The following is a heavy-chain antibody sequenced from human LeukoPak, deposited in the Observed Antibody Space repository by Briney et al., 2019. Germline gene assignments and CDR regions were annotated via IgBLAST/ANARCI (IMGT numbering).Heavy chain of an antibody. D-gene: IGHD2-2*02. CDR2: INHSGST. Sequence: PSETLSLTCAVYGGSFSGYYWSWIRQPPGKGLEWIGEINHSGSTNYNPSLKSRVTISVDTSKNQFSLKLSSVTAADTAVYYCARLDCSSTSCYKNYYCYMDVWGKGTTVTVSS. CDR3: ARLDCSSTSCYKNYYCYMDV. CDR1: GGSFSGYY. J-gene: IGHJ6*03. V-gene: IGHV4-34*01.